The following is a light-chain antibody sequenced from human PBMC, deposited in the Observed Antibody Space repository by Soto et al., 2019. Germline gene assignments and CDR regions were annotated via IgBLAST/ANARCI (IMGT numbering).Light chain of an antibody. J-gene: IGKJ4*01. CDR3: MQALQTPRT. CDR1: QSLLHSNGYNY. CDR2: LGS. V-gene: IGKV2-28*01. Sequence: DIVMTQSPLSLPVTPGEPASISCRSSQSLLHSNGYNYLDWYLQKPGQSPQLLIYLGSNRASRVPDRFSGSGSGTDFTLKISRVKAEDVGVYYCMQALQTPRTFGGGTKVEIK.